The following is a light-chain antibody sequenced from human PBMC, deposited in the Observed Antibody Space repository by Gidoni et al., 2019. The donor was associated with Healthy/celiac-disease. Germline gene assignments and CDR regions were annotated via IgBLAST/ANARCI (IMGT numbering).Light chain of an antibody. Sequence: EIVMTPSPPTLSSSPGESVTLAGRASQSVSSSYLTWYQQKPGQAPRLLIYGASTRATGIPARFSGSGSGTDFTLTISSLQPEDFAVYYCQQDYNSPTTFGQGTRLEIK. V-gene: IGKV3D-7*01. J-gene: IGKJ5*01. CDR3: QQDYNSPTT. CDR1: QSVSSSY. CDR2: GAS.